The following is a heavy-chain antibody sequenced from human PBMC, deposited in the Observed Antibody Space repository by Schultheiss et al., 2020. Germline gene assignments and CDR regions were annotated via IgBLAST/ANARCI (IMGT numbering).Heavy chain of an antibody. V-gene: IGHV1-46*01. CDR1: GYTFTSYY. D-gene: IGHD6-13*01. J-gene: IGHJ6*03. CDR2: INPSGGST. Sequence: ASVKVSCKASGYTFTSYYMHWVRQAPGQGLEWMGIINPSGGSTSYAQKFQGRVTMTRDTSTSTVYMELSSLRSEDTAVYYCARVARFAQQLSLSRPRLYYYYMDVWGKGTTVTVSS. CDR3: ARVARFAQQLSLSRPRLYYYYMDV.